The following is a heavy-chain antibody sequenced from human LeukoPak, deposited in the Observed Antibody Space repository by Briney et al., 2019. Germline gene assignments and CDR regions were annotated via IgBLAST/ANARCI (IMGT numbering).Heavy chain of an antibody. J-gene: IGHJ6*03. CDR1: GFTFSSYA. Sequence: GGSLRLSCAASGFTFSSYAMHWVRQAPGKGLEWVAVISYDGSNKYYADSVKGRFTISRDNSKNTVYLQMNSLKTEDTAVYYCTTRTVEYSSSLDSYYSYMDVWGKGTTVTVSS. V-gene: IGHV3-30-3*01. D-gene: IGHD6-6*01. CDR2: ISYDGSNK. CDR3: TTRTVEYSSSLDSYYSYMDV.